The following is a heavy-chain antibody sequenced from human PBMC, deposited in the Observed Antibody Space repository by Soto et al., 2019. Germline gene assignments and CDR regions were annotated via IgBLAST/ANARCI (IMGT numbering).Heavy chain of an antibody. CDR3: ARDYDILTGSVFFDY. J-gene: IGHJ4*02. V-gene: IGHV3-33*01. CDR2: IWYDGSNK. CDR1: GFTFRSYF. Sequence: VGPLRLSGAAYGFTFRSYFMHCVRQAPGKGLEWVAVIWYDGSNKYYADSVKGRFTISRDNSKNTLYLQMNSLRAEDTAVYYCARDYDILTGSVFFDYWGQGTLVTVSS. D-gene: IGHD3-9*01.